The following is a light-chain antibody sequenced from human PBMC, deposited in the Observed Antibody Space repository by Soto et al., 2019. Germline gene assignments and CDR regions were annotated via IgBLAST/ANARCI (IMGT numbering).Light chain of an antibody. J-gene: IGLJ1*01. Sequence: QSLLTQPPSASGSLGQSVTISCPGTSRDVGGYNYVSWYQQHPGKAPKLMIYEVSKRPSGVPDRFSGSKSGSTASLTVSGLQAEDEADYYCYSYAGGNNVFGTGTKVTV. CDR1: SRDVGGYNY. CDR2: EVS. CDR3: YSYAGGNNV. V-gene: IGLV2-8*01.